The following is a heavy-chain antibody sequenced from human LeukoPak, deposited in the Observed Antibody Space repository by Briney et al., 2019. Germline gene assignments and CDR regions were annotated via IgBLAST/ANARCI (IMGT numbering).Heavy chain of an antibody. V-gene: IGHV4-34*01. CDR1: GGSFSGYY. CDR2: INHSGST. CDR3: ARAMSDPSGYYYSGMDV. Sequence: SETLSLTCAVYGGSFSGYYWSWIRQPPGKGLEWIGEINHSGSTNYNPSLKSRVTISVDTSKNQFSLKLSSVTAADTAVYYCARAMSDPSGYYYSGMDVWGQGTTVTVSS. J-gene: IGHJ6*02. D-gene: IGHD3-10*02.